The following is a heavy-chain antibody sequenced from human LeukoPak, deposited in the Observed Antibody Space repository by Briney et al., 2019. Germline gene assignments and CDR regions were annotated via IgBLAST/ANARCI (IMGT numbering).Heavy chain of an antibody. V-gene: IGHV1-2*06. Sequence: ASVKDSSKAPGYSFTVDNIHSVRPTPEQGGGWMGRINPNRDVTNYAKKFEGRVTMTRDTSISPAYMDLSRLRSDDTAVYYCARDYHPISTMVRGVIITSYFDYWGQGTLVTVSS. J-gene: IGHJ4*02. CDR3: ARDYHPISTMVRGVIITSYFDY. CDR1: GYSFTVDN. D-gene: IGHD3-10*01. CDR2: INPNRDVT.